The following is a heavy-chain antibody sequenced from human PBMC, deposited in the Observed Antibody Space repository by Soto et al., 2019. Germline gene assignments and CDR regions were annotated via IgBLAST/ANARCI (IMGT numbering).Heavy chain of an antibody. J-gene: IGHJ5*02. CDR2: INDSGST. Sequence: DTLSLTCAVYGESFSGHFWSWIRQSPGKGLEWIGEINDSGSTNKNPSLKSRVSISVDTSKNHFSLNLRSLTAADTAVYYCARGRSYYGSGTYAPNSHWFDAWGQGTLVTVSS. V-gene: IGHV4-34*01. CDR1: GESFSGHF. CDR3: ARGRSYYGSGTYAPNSHWFDA. D-gene: IGHD3-10*01.